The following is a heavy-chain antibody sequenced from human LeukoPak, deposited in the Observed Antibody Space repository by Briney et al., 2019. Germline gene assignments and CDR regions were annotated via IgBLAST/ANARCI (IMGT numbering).Heavy chain of an antibody. CDR1: GGSFSGYY. CDR2: IYHSGST. Sequence: KPSETLSLTCAVYGGSFSGYYWSWIRQPPGKGLEWIGYIYHSGSTYYNPSLKSRVTISVDRSKNQFSLKLSSVTAADTAVYYCASLDVFGAFDIWGQGTMVTVSS. CDR3: ASLDVFGAFDI. J-gene: IGHJ3*02. D-gene: IGHD3-10*01. V-gene: IGHV4-34*01.